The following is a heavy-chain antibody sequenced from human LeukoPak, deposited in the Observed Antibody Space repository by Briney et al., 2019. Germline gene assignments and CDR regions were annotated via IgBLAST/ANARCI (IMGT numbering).Heavy chain of an antibody. CDR2: ISSSSSTK. V-gene: IGHV3-48*04. CDR1: GFSFSTYS. D-gene: IGHD3-22*01. CDR3: ARDRGSDRRDYWAAFNF. J-gene: IGHJ4*02. Sequence: GGSLRLSCVASGFSFSTYSMNWVRQAPGKGLEWVSYISSSSSTKFYADSVKGRFTISRDNAKNSLYLQMNSLRAEDTAVYICARDRGSDRRDYWAAFNFWGQGTLVTVSS.